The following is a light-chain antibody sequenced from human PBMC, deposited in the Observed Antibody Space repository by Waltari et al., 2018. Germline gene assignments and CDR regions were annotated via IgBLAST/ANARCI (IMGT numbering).Light chain of an antibody. V-gene: IGLV2-14*03. CDR1: SSDVGGYNY. CDR2: DVS. Sequence: QPALTQPASVSGSPGQSITISCTGTSSDVGGYNYVSWYQQHPGKAPKLMIYDVSNRPSGVSNRFSGSKSGNTASLTISGLQAEDEADYYCSSYTSSNSPVVFGGGTKLTVL. CDR3: SSYTSSNSPVV. J-gene: IGLJ2*01.